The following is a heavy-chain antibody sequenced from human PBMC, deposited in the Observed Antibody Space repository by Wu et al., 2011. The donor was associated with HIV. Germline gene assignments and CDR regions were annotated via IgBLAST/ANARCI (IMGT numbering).Heavy chain of an antibody. Sequence: QVQLVQSGAEVKKPGSSVKVSCKASGGTFSTYGISWVRQAPGQGLEWMGGIIPILGTVKYAQKFQGRVTITADKSTSTAYMELSSLRSEDTAVYYCARGAYYYDSSGYTSSLSYWGQGTLVTVSS. CDR2: IIPILGTV. CDR3: ARGAYYYDSSGYTSSLSY. J-gene: IGHJ4*02. D-gene: IGHD3-22*01. CDR1: GGTFSTYG. V-gene: IGHV1-69*14.